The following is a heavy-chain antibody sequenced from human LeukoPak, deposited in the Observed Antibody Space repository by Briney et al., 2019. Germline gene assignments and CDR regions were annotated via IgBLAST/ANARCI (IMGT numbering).Heavy chain of an antibody. CDR3: ARAKEKIAVAGNYYYYMDV. CDR2: IYTSGST. Sequence: SQTLSLTCTVSGGFISSGSYYWSWIRQPAGKGLEWIGRIYTSGSTNYNPSLKSRVTISVDTSKNQFSLKLSSVTAADTAVYYCARAKEKIAVAGNYYYYMDVWGKGTTVTVSS. D-gene: IGHD6-19*01. J-gene: IGHJ6*03. CDR1: GGFISSGSYY. V-gene: IGHV4-61*02.